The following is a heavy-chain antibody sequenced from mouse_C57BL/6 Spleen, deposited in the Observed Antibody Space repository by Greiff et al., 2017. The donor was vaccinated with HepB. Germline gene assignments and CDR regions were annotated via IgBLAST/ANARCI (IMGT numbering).Heavy chain of an antibody. CDR1: GFTFSDYG. J-gene: IGHJ2*01. V-gene: IGHV5-17*01. Sequence: EVHLVESGGGLVKPGGSLKLSCAASGFTFSDYGMHWVRQAPEKGLEWVAYISSGSSTIYYADRVKGRFTISRDNAKNTLFLQMTSLRSEDTAMYYCARFITTVVEGGFDYWGQGTTLTVSS. CDR2: ISSGSSTI. D-gene: IGHD1-1*01. CDR3: ARFITTVVEGGFDY.